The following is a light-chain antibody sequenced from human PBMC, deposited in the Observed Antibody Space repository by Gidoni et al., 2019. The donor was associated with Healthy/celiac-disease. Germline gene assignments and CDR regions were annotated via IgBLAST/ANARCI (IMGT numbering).Light chain of an antibody. CDR2: GAS. V-gene: IGKV3-15*01. CDR1: QSVSSN. Sequence: EIVMTQSPALLSVSPGERATLSCRASQSVSSNLAWYQQKPGQAPRLLIYGASTRATGIPARFSGSGSGTEFTLTISSLQSEDFAVYYCQQYKNWPPLTFGGGTKVEIK. CDR3: QQYKNWPPLT. J-gene: IGKJ4*01.